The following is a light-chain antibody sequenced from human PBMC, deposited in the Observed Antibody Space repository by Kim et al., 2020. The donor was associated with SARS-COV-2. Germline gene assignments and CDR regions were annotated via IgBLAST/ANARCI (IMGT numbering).Light chain of an antibody. CDR3: QQYNTYWT. J-gene: IGKJ3*01. Sequence: DIQMTQSPSTLAASVGDTITITCRASQHILTWLAWFQVKPGKVPKLLLHKASHLDIGVPSRFSGSGSGTEFTLTISNLQPEDFATYYCQQYNTYWTFGPGTKVDIK. CDR1: QHILTW. V-gene: IGKV1-5*03. CDR2: KAS.